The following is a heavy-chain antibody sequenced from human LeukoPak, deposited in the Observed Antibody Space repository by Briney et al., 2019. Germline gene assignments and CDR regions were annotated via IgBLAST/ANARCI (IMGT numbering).Heavy chain of an antibody. D-gene: IGHD2-15*01. V-gene: IGHV4-4*02. CDR2: IYHNGNS. CDR3: ARFGGFYFDH. Sequence: PSETLSHACTVSGASISSVTWWSWVRQSTGKGLEHIGEIYHNGNSKFNPALQSRVTMAVDKSQNQFFLTLTSLTAADTAVYYCARFGGFYFDHWGLGKMVIVSS. CDR1: GASISSVTW. J-gene: IGHJ4*02.